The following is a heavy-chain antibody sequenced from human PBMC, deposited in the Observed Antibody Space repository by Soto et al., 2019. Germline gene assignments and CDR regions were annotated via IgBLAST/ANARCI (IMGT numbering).Heavy chain of an antibody. CDR2: ISYDGNNK. Sequence: QVQLVESGGGVVQPGNSLRLSCAGSGFPFSAEAMHWVRQAPGKGLEWVAAISYDGNNKNHADSVKGRFTVSRDNSNNTLYLQIYSLSPEDTAVYYCARDYSSGWCLDYWGQGSLVTVSS. CDR3: ARDYSSGWCLDY. V-gene: IGHV3-30-3*01. J-gene: IGHJ4*02. CDR1: GFPFSAEA. D-gene: IGHD6-13*01.